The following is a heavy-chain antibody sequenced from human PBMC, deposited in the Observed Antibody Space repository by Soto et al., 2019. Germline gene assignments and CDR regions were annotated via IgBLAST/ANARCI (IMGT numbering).Heavy chain of an antibody. D-gene: IGHD3-22*01. CDR3: AAATYYYDLVAFDI. CDR2: IVVGSGNT. CDR1: GFTFTSSA. V-gene: IGHV1-58*02. J-gene: IGHJ3*02. Sequence: SVKVSCKASGFTFTSSAMQWVRQARGQRLERIGWIVVGSGNTNYAQKFQERVTITRDMSTSTAYMELSSLRSEDTAVYYCAAATYYYDLVAFDIWGQGTMVTVSS.